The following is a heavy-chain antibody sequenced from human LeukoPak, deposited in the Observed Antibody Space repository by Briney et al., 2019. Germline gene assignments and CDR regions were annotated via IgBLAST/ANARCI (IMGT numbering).Heavy chain of an antibody. V-gene: IGHV1-2*02. D-gene: IGHD2-2*03. Sequence: ASVKVSCKASGYTFTGYYMHWVRQAPGQGLEWMGWINPNSGGTNYAQKFQGRVTMTRDTSISTAYMELSRLRSDDTAVYYCARDLLGIVVVPAPLIAARTSDYWGQGTLVTVSS. CDR3: ARDLLGIVVVPAPLIAARTSDY. J-gene: IGHJ4*02. CDR2: INPNSGGT. CDR1: GYTFTGYY.